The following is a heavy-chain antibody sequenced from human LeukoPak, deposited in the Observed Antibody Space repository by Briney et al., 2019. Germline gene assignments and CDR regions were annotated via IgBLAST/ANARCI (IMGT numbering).Heavy chain of an antibody. CDR2: ISISDDNL. Sequence: GGSLRLSCAASGFTVSSYAMSWVRLAPGKGLEWVSGISISDDNLYYADSMKGRFTISRDSSKNTLYLQMNSLRAEDTAVYYCASKVSGSGSYYKPFDYWGQGTLVTVSS. J-gene: IGHJ4*02. D-gene: IGHD3-10*01. V-gene: IGHV3-23*01. CDR3: ASKVSGSGSYYKPFDY. CDR1: GFTVSSYA.